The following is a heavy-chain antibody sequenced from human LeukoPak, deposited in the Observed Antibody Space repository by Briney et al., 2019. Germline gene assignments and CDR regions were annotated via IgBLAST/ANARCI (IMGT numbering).Heavy chain of an antibody. CDR1: GGSFSGYY. V-gene: IGHV4-34*01. Sequence: SETLSLTCAVYGGSFSGYYWSWIRQPPGKGLEWIGETNHSGSTNYSPSLKSRVTISVDTSKNQFSLKLSSVTAADTAVYYCARGGWFGELLYPNYYYYYGMDVWGQGTTVTVSS. CDR3: ARGGWFGELLYPNYYYYYGMDV. CDR2: TNHSGST. D-gene: IGHD3-10*01. J-gene: IGHJ6*02.